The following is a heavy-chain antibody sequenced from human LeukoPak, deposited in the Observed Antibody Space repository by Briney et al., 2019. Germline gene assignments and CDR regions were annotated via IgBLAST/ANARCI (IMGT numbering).Heavy chain of an antibody. Sequence: TGGSLRLSRAVSGFTLRSYAIHWVRQAPGKGLQWVAFISYDAAVKYYADSVRGRFTVSRDNSKNTLSLQMNSLRHEDTAVYYCARDFSTWYSIDYWGRGTLVIVSS. J-gene: IGHJ4*02. D-gene: IGHD2-15*01. CDR1: GFTLRSYA. V-gene: IGHV3-30-3*01. CDR3: ARDFSTWYSIDY. CDR2: ISYDAAVK.